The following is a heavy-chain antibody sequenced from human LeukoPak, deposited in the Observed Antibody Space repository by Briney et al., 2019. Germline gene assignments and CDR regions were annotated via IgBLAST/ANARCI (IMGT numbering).Heavy chain of an antibody. CDR3: ARDWVNKALDI. D-gene: IGHD1/OR15-1a*01. CDR2: INPTSGAT. V-gene: IGHV1-2*02. J-gene: IGHJ3*02. CDR1: GYRFNYF. Sequence: GASVKVSCKAFGYRFNYFMHWVRQAPGQGLEWMGWINPTSGATNYAQKFQGRVILTRDTSISTAYMELNSLRSYDTAVYYCARDWVNKALDIWGQGTMVPSLQ.